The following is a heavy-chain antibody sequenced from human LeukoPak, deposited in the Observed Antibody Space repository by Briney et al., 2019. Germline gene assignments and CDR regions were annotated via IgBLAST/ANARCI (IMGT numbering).Heavy chain of an antibody. CDR3: AKYCSGGNCYSGLY. Sequence: GGSLRLSCAASGFTFDDYGMSWVRQAPGKGLQWVSTITSGGNTYYADSVKGRFTISRDNSKNTLYLQMNSLRAEDTAVYHCAKYCSGGNCYSGLYWGQGTLVTVSS. CDR1: GFTFDDYG. V-gene: IGHV3-23*01. CDR2: ITSGGNT. J-gene: IGHJ4*02. D-gene: IGHD2-15*01.